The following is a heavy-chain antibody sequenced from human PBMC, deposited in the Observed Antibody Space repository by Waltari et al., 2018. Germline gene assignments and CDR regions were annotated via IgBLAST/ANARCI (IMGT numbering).Heavy chain of an antibody. CDR2: IYYSGST. J-gene: IGHJ6*02. D-gene: IGHD6-19*01. Sequence: QLPLQESGPGLVKPSETLSLTCTVSGGSISSSSYYWGWIRQPPGKGLEWIGSIYYSGSTYYNPSLKSRVTISVDTSKNQFSRKLSSVTAADTAVYYCARHVGYSSGWYPGDYGMDVWGQGTTVTVSS. V-gene: IGHV4-39*01. CDR1: GGSISSSSYY. CDR3: ARHVGYSSGWYPGDYGMDV.